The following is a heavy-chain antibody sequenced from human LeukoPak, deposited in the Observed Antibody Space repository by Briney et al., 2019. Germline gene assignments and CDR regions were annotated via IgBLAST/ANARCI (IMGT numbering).Heavy chain of an antibody. J-gene: IGHJ4*02. V-gene: IGHV4-39*05. CDR1: GGSISSSSYY. Sequence: SETPSLTCTVSGGSISSSSYYWGWIRQPPGKGLEWIGSIYYSGSTYYNPSLKSRVTISVDTSKNQFSLKLSSVTAADTAVYYCARYGSGSYYNNAYFDYWGQGTLVTVSS. D-gene: IGHD3-10*01. CDR2: IYYSGST. CDR3: ARYGSGSYYNNAYFDY.